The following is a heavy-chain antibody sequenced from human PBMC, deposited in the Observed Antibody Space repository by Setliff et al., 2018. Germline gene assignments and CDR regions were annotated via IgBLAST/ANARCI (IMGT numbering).Heavy chain of an antibody. V-gene: IGHV4-4*07. Sequence: SETLSLTCTVSGGSISTYYWSWIRRPAGKGLEWIGRVFVSGSTNYNPSLKSRVTMSVDTPKNQFSLKLTSVTAADTAMYYCARDTSSDWAAWFDPWSQGILVTVSS. D-gene: IGHD6-19*01. J-gene: IGHJ5*02. CDR1: GGSISTYY. CDR2: VFVSGST. CDR3: ARDTSSDWAAWFDP.